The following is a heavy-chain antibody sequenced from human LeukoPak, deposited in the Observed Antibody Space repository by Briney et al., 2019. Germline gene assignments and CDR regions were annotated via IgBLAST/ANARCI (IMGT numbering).Heavy chain of an antibody. CDR2: ISYDGSNK. J-gene: IGHJ4*02. Sequence: PGGSLRLSCAAFGFTFSSYGMHWVRQAPGKGLEWVAVISYDGSNKYYADSVKGRFTISRDNSKNTLYLQMNSLRAEDTAVYYCAKDLPTVTTSFLGYWGQGTLVTVSS. CDR1: GFTFSSYG. CDR3: AKDLPTVTTSFLGY. V-gene: IGHV3-30*18. D-gene: IGHD4-17*01.